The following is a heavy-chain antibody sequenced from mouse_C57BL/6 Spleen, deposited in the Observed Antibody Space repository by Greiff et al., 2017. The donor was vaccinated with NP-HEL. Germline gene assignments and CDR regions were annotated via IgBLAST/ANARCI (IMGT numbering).Heavy chain of an antibody. CDR1: GYTFTGYW. V-gene: IGHV1-9*01. CDR3: ARRKLGSSYPWFAY. CDR2: ILPGSGST. D-gene: IGHD1-1*01. J-gene: IGHJ3*01. Sequence: QVQLQQSGAELMKPGASVKLSCKATGYTFTGYWIEWVKQRPGHGLEWIVEILPGSGSTNYNEKFKGKATFTADTSSNTAYMQLSSLTTEDSAIYYGARRKLGSSYPWFAYWGQGTLVTVSA.